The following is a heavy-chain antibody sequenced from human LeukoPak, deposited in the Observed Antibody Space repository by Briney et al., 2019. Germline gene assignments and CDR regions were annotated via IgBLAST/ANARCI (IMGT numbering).Heavy chain of an antibody. CDR3: ARRSSGWYNWAEP. Sequence: SETLSLTCAVYGGSFSGYYWSWLRQPPGKGLEWIGEINHSGSTNYNPSLKSRVTISVDTSKNQFSLKLSSVSAADTAVYYGARRSSGWYNWAEPWGQGTLVSVSS. J-gene: IGHJ5*02. D-gene: IGHD6-19*01. CDR1: GGSFSGYY. V-gene: IGHV4-34*01. CDR2: INHSGST.